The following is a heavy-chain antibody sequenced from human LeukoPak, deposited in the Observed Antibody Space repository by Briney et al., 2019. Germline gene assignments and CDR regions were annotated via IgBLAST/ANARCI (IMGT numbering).Heavy chain of an antibody. D-gene: IGHD1-26*01. CDR2: ISSSGSTI. J-gene: IGHJ4*02. Sequence: GGSLRLSCAASGFTFSSYSMNWVRQAPGKGLEWVSYISSSGSTIYYADSVKGRFTISRDNAKNSLYLQMNSLRAEDTAVYYCARDGSRAQLFDYWGQGTLVTVSS. V-gene: IGHV3-48*04. CDR3: ARDGSRAQLFDY. CDR1: GFTFSSYS.